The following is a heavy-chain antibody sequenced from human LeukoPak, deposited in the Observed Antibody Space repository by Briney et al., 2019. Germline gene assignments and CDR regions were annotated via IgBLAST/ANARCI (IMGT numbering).Heavy chain of an antibody. D-gene: IGHD2-15*01. CDR3: ARAVRYCSGGSCSPFDY. CDR1: GFTFSSYG. V-gene: IGHV3-23*01. J-gene: IGHJ4*02. CDR2: ISGSGGST. Sequence: PGGTLRLSCAASGFTFSSYGMSWVRQAPGKGLEWVSAISGSGGSTYYADSVKGRFTISRDNSKNTLYLQMNSLRAEDTAVYYCARAVRYCSGGSCSPFDYWGQGTLVTVSS.